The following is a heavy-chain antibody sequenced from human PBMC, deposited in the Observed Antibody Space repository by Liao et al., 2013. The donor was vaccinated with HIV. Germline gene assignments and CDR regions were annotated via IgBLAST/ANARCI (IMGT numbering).Heavy chain of an antibody. CDR1: GGSLSGYY. J-gene: IGHJ4*02. CDR2: IFASGGA. Sequence: QVQLQQWGAGLLKPSETLSLTCAVYGGSLSGYYGTWIRQPAGKRLEWIGRIFASGGANYNPSLKSRLTMSVDTSKSKFSLSLSSVTAADTAIYYCARDLGGVHFDYWGPGILVTVSS. V-gene: IGHV4-59*10. D-gene: IGHD3-10*01. CDR3: ARDLGGVHFDY.